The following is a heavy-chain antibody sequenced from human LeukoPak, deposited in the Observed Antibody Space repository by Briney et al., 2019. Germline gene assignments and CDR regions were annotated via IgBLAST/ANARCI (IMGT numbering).Heavy chain of an antibody. CDR3: ARVPRGEWFGESQPEYYFDY. CDR2: IIPTFGTA. CDR1: GGTFSSYA. Sequence: SVKVSCKASGGTFSSYAISWVRQAPGQGLEWMGGIIPTFGTANYAQKFQGRVTITADESTSTAYMELSSLRSEDKAVYYCARVPRGEWFGESQPEYYFDYWGQGTLVTVSS. J-gene: IGHJ4*02. V-gene: IGHV1-69*13. D-gene: IGHD3-10*01.